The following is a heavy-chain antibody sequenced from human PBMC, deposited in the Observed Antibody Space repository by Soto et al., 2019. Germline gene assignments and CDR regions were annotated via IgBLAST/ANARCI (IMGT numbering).Heavy chain of an antibody. CDR1: GGSITSSGYY. V-gene: IGHV4-31*03. CDR2: TSNSGST. J-gene: IGHJ4*02. CDR3: ASGGGSTKVDY. Sequence: QVQLQESGPGLVKPSQTLSLTCTVSGGSITSSGYYWSWIRQHPGEGLEWIGFTSNSGSTSYNPSLKSRVTILVATSSNQFSLSLKSVTAADTAVYYCASGGGSTKVDYWGQGTLVTVSP. D-gene: IGHD2-2*01.